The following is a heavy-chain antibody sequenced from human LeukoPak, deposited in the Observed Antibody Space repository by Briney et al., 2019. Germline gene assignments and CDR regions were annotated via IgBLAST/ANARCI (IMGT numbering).Heavy chain of an antibody. D-gene: IGHD1-1*01. CDR1: GYTFTSYG. J-gene: IGHJ5*02. Sequence: GASVKVSCKASGYTFTSYGISWVRQAPGQGLEWMGWISAYNGNTNYAQKLQGRVTMTTDTSTSTAYMELRSLRSDDTAVYYCAGFVQSDWNDDWFDPWGQGTLVTVSS. CDR2: ISAYNGNT. V-gene: IGHV1-18*01. CDR3: AGFVQSDWNDDWFDP.